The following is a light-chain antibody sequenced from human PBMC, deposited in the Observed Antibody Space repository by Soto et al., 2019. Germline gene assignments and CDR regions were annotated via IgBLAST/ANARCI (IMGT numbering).Light chain of an antibody. CDR1: SSDVGGYNF. V-gene: IGLV2-14*01. J-gene: IGLJ3*02. Sequence: QSALTQPASVSGSPGQSITISCTGTSSDVGGYNFVSWYQQHPGKVPKLMIYEVSNRPSGVSDRFSGSKSGNTASLTISGLQAEDEADYYCFSYTASDMWVFGGGTKLTVL. CDR3: FSYTASDMWV. CDR2: EVS.